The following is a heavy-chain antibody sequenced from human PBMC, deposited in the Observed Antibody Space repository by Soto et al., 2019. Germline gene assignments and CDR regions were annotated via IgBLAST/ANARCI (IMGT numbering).Heavy chain of an antibody. CDR2: ISYDGSNK. CDR1: GFTFSSYG. Sequence: SGGSLRLSCAASGFTFSSYGMHWVRQAPGKGLEWVAVISYDGSNKYYADSVKGRFTISRDNSKNTLYLQMNSLRAEDTAVYYCAKTGWIQPGGYWGQGTLVTVSS. J-gene: IGHJ4*02. D-gene: IGHD5-18*01. CDR3: AKTGWIQPGGY. V-gene: IGHV3-30*18.